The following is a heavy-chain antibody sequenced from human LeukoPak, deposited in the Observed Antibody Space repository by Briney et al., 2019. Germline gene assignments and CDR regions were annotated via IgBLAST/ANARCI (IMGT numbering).Heavy chain of an antibody. V-gene: IGHV4-34*01. Sequence: SETLSLTCAVYGGSFSGCYWSWIRQPPGKGLEWIGEINHSGSTNYNPSLKSRVTISVDTSKNQFSLKLSSVTAADTAVYYCARGIYESGPRIAAAGTDYWGQGTLVTVSS. CDR3: ARGIYESGPRIAAAGTDY. CDR1: GGSFSGCY. CDR2: INHSGST. J-gene: IGHJ4*02. D-gene: IGHD6-13*01.